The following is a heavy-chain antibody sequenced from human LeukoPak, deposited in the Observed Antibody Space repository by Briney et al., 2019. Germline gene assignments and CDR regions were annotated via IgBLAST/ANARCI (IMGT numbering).Heavy chain of an antibody. CDR2: IFYSRST. J-gene: IGHJ3*02. CDR3: FTGERRPTNLATHAFDI. Sequence: PSETLSLTCTVSGGSISSSSYYWSWIRQPQGQGLEWIGYIFYSRSTNYNPSLKSRVTISVDTSKNQLSLKLSSVTAADTAMYYFFTGERRPTNLATHAFDIWGQGTMVTVSS. V-gene: IGHV4-61*05. D-gene: IGHD5-12*01. CDR1: GGSISSSSYY.